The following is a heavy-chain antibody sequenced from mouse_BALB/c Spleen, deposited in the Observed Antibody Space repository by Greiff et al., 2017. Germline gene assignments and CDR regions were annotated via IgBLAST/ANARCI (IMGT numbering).Heavy chain of an antibody. J-gene: IGHJ4*01. V-gene: IGHV1-14*01. D-gene: IGHD3-3*01. Sequence: VQLQQSGPDLVKPGASVKLSCKASGYTFTSYVMHWVKQKPGQGLEWIGYINPYNDGTKYTEKFRGKATLTSNKSSSTAYMELSSLTSEDSAVYYGARGTGRAMDYWGQGTSVTVSS. CDR1: GYTFTSYV. CDR3: ARGTGRAMDY. CDR2: INPYNDGT.